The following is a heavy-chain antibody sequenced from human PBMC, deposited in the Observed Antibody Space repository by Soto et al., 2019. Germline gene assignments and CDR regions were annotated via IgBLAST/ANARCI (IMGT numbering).Heavy chain of an antibody. CDR3: AKGGYSGYDRYFDY. D-gene: IGHD5-12*01. CDR1: GFTFSNYA. CDR2: IGNSGGST. J-gene: IGHJ4*02. Sequence: GQLLESGGGLVQPGGSLRLSCAASGFTFSNYAMSWVRQAPGKGLEWVSTIGNSGGSTLYADSVKGRFTISSDNSKNTLYLQMNSLRAEDTAVYFCAKGGYSGYDRYFDYWGQGTLVTVSS. V-gene: IGHV3-23*01.